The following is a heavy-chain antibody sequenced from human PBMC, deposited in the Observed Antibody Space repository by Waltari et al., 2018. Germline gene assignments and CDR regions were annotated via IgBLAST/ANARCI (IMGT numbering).Heavy chain of an antibody. V-gene: IGHV4-59*11. Sequence: QVQLQESGPGLVTPSETLSLTCTVSGGSISIHYWSWFRQPPGKGLEWIGYIYYIGSTHYTPSLKSRVNISVDTSKNQCTMKLSSVTAADTAVDYGASVRRYFGWLGVIGWFDLWGQGTLVTVSS. CDR2: IYYIGST. CDR3: ASVRRYFGWLGVIGWFDL. CDR1: GGSISIHY. J-gene: IGHJ5*02. D-gene: IGHD3-9*01.